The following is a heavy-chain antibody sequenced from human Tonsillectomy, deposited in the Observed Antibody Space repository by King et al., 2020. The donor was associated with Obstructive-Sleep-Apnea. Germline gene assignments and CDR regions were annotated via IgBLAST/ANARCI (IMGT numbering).Heavy chain of an antibody. J-gene: IGHJ2*01. V-gene: IGHV4-39*07. D-gene: IGHD2-15*01. CDR3: ARVGGDWYFDL. Sequence: MQLQESGPGLVKPSETLSLTCTVSGGSITSSSYYWGWIRQPPWKGLELIGSIYYSGSTYYNPSLKIRGTISVDTSKNQFSLRLSSVTAADTAVYYCARVGGDWYFDLWGRGTLVTVSS. CDR2: IYYSGST. CDR1: GGSITSSSYY.